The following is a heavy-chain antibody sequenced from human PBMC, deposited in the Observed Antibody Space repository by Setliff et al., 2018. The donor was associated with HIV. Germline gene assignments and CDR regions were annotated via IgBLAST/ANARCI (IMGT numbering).Heavy chain of an antibody. V-gene: IGHV3-7*05. CDR3: ARDGHLYGQPFDY. CDR2: IQQHGSEI. D-gene: IGHD3-10*01. J-gene: IGHJ4*02. CDR1: GYTFSSYW. Sequence: PGGSLRLSCAASGYTFSSYWTAWVRQCPGKGLEWVANIQQHGSEIHYVASVEGRFTISRDNAKNSLYLQMNSLRAEDTAVYYCARDGHLYGQPFDYWGQGALVTVSS.